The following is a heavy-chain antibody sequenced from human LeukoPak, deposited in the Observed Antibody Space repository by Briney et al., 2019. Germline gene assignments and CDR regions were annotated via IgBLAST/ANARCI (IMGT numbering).Heavy chain of an antibody. V-gene: IGHV1-2*02. CDR1: GYTFTSYY. D-gene: IGHD3-3*01. J-gene: IGHJ4*02. CDR3: ARAPYYDFWSGYYKVDNFDY. Sequence: ASVKVSCKASGYTFTSYYMHWVRQAPGQGLEWMGWINPNSGGTNYAQKFQGRVTMTRDTSISTAYMELSRLRSDDTAVYYCARAPYYDFWSGYYKVDNFDYWGQGTLVTVSS. CDR2: INPNSGGT.